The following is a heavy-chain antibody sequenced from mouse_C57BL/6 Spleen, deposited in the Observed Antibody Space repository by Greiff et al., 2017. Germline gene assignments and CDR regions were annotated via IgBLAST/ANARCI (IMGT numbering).Heavy chain of an antibody. Sequence: EVKLVESGGGLVKPGGSLKLSCAASGFTFSDYGMHWVRQAPEKGLEWVAYISSGSSTIYYADTVKGRFTISRDNAKNTLFLQMTSLRSEDTAMYYCARRNYYGSEDFDYWGQGTTLTVSS. CDR3: ARRNYYGSEDFDY. CDR2: ISSGSSTI. D-gene: IGHD1-1*01. J-gene: IGHJ2*01. CDR1: GFTFSDYG. V-gene: IGHV5-17*01.